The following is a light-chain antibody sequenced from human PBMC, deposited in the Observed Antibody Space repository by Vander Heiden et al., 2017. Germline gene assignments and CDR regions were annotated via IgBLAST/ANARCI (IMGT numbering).Light chain of an antibody. Sequence: EIVMTQSPATLSVSPGERVTITCRASRSVSSNLAWHQQKRGQAPRLLIYGASTRATGIPARFSGSGSGTDFTLTISSLQSEDFAVYYCQQYKNWPPYTFRPWTKLGI. V-gene: IGKV3-15*01. J-gene: IGKJ2*01. CDR1: RSVSSN. CDR2: GAS. CDR3: QQYKNWPPYT.